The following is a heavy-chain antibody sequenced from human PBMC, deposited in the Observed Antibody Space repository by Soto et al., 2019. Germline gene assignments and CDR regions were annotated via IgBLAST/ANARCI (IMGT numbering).Heavy chain of an antibody. V-gene: IGHV4-61*01. D-gene: IGHD6-6*01. CDR1: GGSVNSDTFS. CDR3: AREFSNSPEAFDS. CDR2: IYYTGST. J-gene: IGHJ4*02. Sequence: SETLSLTCTVSGGSVNSDTFSWSWIRQPPGRGLEWIGYIYYTGSTNYNPSLKSRVTISIDTSRNQFSLKLSSVTAADTAVYYCAREFSNSPEAFDSWGQGSLVTVS.